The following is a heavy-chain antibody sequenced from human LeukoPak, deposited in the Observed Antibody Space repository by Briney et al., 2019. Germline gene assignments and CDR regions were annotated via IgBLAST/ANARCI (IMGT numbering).Heavy chain of an antibody. Sequence: ASVKVSCKASGYTFTDYHMHWVRQAPGQGLEWVGWINPNTGGTNYAQSFQGRFTMTRDTSINTSYMELSSLISDDTALYFCARGGHGHIQNDFWGQGTLVTVSS. V-gene: IGHV1-2*02. J-gene: IGHJ5*01. CDR2: INPNTGGT. CDR1: GYTFTDYH. CDR3: ARGGHGHIQNDF. D-gene: IGHD5-24*01.